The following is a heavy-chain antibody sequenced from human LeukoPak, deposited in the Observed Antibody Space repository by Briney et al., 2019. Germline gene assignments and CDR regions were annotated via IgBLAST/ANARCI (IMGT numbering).Heavy chain of an antibody. D-gene: IGHD6-19*01. Sequence: ASVKVSCKASGYTYTSYDFNWVRQATGQRPEWMGWMSPNSGDTGYAQKFQDRVTMTRNTSISTAYMELSSLRSDDTAVYYCARGLVTYSSGWRENYYFDYWGQGTLVTVSS. CDR1: GYTYTSYD. CDR2: MSPNSGDT. J-gene: IGHJ4*02. V-gene: IGHV1-8*01. CDR3: ARGLVTYSSGWRENYYFDY.